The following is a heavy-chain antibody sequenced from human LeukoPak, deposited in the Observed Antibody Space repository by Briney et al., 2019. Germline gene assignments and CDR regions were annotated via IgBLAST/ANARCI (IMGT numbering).Heavy chain of an antibody. V-gene: IGHV3-53*05. J-gene: IGHJ4*02. CDR3: AREPRIQFGDHYFDY. Sequence: GGSLRLSCAASGVTVSSNYMSWVRQAPGKGLEWVSVIYSGGSTYYADSVEGRFTISRDNSKNTLYLQMNSLRAEDTAVYYCAREPRIQFGDHYFDYWGQGTLVTVSS. CDR1: GVTVSSNY. D-gene: IGHD4-17*01. CDR2: IYSGGST.